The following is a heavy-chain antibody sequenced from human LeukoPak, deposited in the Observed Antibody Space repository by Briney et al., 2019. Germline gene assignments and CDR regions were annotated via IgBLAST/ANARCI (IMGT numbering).Heavy chain of an antibody. CDR1: GYTFTSYY. CDR2: INPSGGST. CDR3: ATYTAGLVRFDP. J-gene: IGHJ5*02. Sequence: ASVKVSCKASGYTFTSYYMHWVRQAPGQGLEWMGIINPSGGSTSYAQKFQGRVTITADKSTSTAYMELSSLRSEDTAVYYCATYTAGLVRFDPWGQGTLVTVSS. V-gene: IGHV1-46*01. D-gene: IGHD5-18*01.